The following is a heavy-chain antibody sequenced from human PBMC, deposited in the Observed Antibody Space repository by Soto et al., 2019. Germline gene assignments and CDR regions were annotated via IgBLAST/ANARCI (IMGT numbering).Heavy chain of an antibody. D-gene: IGHD2-21*01. CDR3: ARSVVAVIAFGYQYYGMDA. CDR1: AGTFRSYA. J-gene: IGHJ6*02. CDR2: IIPMFGTP. Sequence: GASVKVSCKAAAGTFRSYAMSWVRQAPGQGLEWMGGIIPMFGTPNYAQNFKGRLTITADESTRTAYMELSSLRSEDTAVYYGARSVVAVIAFGYQYYGMDAWGQGTTVTVSS. V-gene: IGHV1-69*13.